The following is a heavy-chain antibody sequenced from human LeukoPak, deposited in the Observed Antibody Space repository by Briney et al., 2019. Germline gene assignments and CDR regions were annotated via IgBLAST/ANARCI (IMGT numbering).Heavy chain of an antibody. D-gene: IGHD6-6*01. J-gene: IGHJ4*02. CDR1: GFTFSSYW. CDR3: ARDAPYSSSSPFDY. Sequence: GGSLRLSCAASGFTFSSYWMSWVRQAPGKGLEWVSSISSSSSYIYYADSVKGRFTISRDNAKNSLYLQMNSLRAEDTAVYYCARDAPYSSSSPFDYWGQGTLVTVSS. V-gene: IGHV3-21*01. CDR2: ISSSSSYI.